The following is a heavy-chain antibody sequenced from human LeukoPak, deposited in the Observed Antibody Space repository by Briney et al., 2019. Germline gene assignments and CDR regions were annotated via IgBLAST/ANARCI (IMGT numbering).Heavy chain of an antibody. CDR2: IYYSGSS. CDR1: GDSITNNNCY. V-gene: IGHV4-39*07. Sequence: SKTLSLTCTVSGDSITNNNCYWGWVRQPPGKWLEWIASIYYSGSSYYNPSLKSRVTISLDTSKNQFSLKLSSVTAADTAVYYCARKRPWGLSRYFDYWGQGTLVTVSS. D-gene: IGHD7-27*01. CDR3: ARKRPWGLSRYFDY. J-gene: IGHJ4*02.